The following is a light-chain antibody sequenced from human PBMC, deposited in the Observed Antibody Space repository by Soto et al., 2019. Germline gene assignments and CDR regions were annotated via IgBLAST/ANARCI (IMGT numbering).Light chain of an antibody. Sequence: DIQMTQSPSSLSASVGDRVTMTCRASQSITNRLNWYQQKPGKAPKLLIYAASSFQSGVPSRFSGSGDGTDFTLTISSLQPEDFATYFCQQSYSAPYTFGQGTKLEIK. J-gene: IGKJ2*01. CDR3: QQSYSAPYT. CDR2: AAS. V-gene: IGKV1-39*01. CDR1: QSITNR.